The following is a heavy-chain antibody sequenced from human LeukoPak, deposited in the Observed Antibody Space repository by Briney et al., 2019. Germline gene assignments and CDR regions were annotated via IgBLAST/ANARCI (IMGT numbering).Heavy chain of an antibody. V-gene: IGHV3-53*01. CDR1: GFTVSSNY. CDR3: AREVSYRSSWYLDY. J-gene: IGHJ4*02. D-gene: IGHD6-13*01. Sequence: GGSLRLSCAASGFTVSSNYMSWVRQAPGKGLEWVSVIYSGGNTYYADSVKGRFTISRDNPKNTLYLLMNSLRAEDTAVYYCAREVSYRSSWYLDYWGQGTLVTVSS. CDR2: IYSGGNT.